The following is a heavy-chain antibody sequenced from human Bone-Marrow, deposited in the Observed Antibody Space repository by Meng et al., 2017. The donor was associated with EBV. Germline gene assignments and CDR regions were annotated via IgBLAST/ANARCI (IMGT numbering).Heavy chain of an antibody. CDR2: ISSSSSYI. Sequence: EVQLVESGGGLVKPGGSLSRSCAASGFTFSSYSMNWVRQAPGKGLEWVSSISSSSSYIYYADSVKGRFTISRDNSKNTLYLQMNSLRAEDTAVYYCAKNIDGSSWYNWVDPWGQGTLVTVSS. D-gene: IGHD6-13*01. CDR1: GFTFSSYS. J-gene: IGHJ5*02. V-gene: IGHV3-21*04. CDR3: AKNIDGSSWYNWVDP.